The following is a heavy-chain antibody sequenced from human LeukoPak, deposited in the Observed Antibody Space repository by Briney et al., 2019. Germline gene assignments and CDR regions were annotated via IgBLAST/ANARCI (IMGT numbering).Heavy chain of an antibody. D-gene: IGHD6-19*01. CDR3: ARGQQWLVYDY. J-gene: IGHJ4*02. CDR1: GFTVSSNY. Sequence: QPGGSLRLSCAASGFTVSSNYMSWVRQAPGKGLEWVSVIYNGDSTNYADSVKGRFTISRDNSKNTLYLQMNSLRAEDTAVYYCARGQQWLVYDYWGQGTLVTVSS. CDR2: IYNGDST. V-gene: IGHV3-53*01.